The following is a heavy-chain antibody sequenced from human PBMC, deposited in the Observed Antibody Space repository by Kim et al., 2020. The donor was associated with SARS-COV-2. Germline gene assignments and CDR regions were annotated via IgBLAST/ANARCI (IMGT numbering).Heavy chain of an antibody. V-gene: IGHV3-33*01. Sequence: ADSVKGRVTISRDNAKITLYLKMNGLRAEDTAVYYWARFLGAHIAASDYWSKGTLVTVSS. CDR3: ARFLGAHIAASDY. D-gene: IGHD3-10*01. J-gene: IGHJ4*02.